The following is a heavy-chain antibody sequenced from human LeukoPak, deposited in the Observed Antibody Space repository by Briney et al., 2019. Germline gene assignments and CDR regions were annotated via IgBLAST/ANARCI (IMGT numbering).Heavy chain of an antibody. Sequence: RASVKVSCKASGYTFTSYYMHWVRQAPGQGLEWMGIINPSGGSTSYAQKFQGRVTMTEDTSTDTAYMELSSLRSEDTAVYYCATDQGISVGVPDAFDIWGQGTMVTVSS. CDR1: GYTFTSYY. V-gene: IGHV1-46*01. CDR3: ATDQGISVGVPDAFDI. D-gene: IGHD3-10*01. J-gene: IGHJ3*02. CDR2: INPSGGST.